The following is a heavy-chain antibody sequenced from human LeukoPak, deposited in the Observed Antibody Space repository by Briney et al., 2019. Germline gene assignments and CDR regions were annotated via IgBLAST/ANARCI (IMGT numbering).Heavy chain of an antibody. D-gene: IGHD2-8*01. CDR2: IRYRAST. J-gene: IGHJ4*03. CDR3: RRPYSTNSRCSPSIVDL. Sequence: SETLSLMCTVSGGSVTSDKDYWGWVRQPPGEWLEWIKNIRYRASTYYSPSLKRRVCISLDTSKNPFSLRLTSATAADTAVYYRRRPYSTNSRCSPSIVDLWSHGTLVTVSS. CDR1: GGSVTSDKDY. V-gene: IGHV4-39*01.